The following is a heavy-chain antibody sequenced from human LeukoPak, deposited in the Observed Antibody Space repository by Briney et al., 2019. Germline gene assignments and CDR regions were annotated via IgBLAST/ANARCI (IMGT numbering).Heavy chain of an antibody. J-gene: IGHJ4*02. CDR3: ARAATMVRGVIITGYYFDY. Sequence: ASVKVSCKASGYTFTGYYVHWVRQAPGQGLEWMGWINPNSGGTNYAQKFQGRVTMTRDTSISTAYMELSRLRSDDTAVYYCARAATMVRGVIITGYYFDYWGQGTLVTVSS. CDR1: GYTFTGYY. CDR2: INPNSGGT. V-gene: IGHV1-2*02. D-gene: IGHD3-10*01.